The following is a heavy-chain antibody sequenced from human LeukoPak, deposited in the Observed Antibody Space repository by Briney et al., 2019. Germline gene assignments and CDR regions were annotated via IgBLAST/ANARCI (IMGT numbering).Heavy chain of an antibody. V-gene: IGHV3-21*01. D-gene: IGHD3-10*02. CDR1: GFPFSTYC. CDR3: TRDFVPDTMSYSFDI. Sequence: GGSLRLSCAASGFPFSTYCMNWVRQAPGKGLEWVSSISISSDYIYYADSVKGRFTVSRDNAKSSLYLQMDSLRAEDSAVYYCTRDFVPDTMSYSFDIWGQGTMVTVSS. CDR2: ISISSDYI. J-gene: IGHJ3*02.